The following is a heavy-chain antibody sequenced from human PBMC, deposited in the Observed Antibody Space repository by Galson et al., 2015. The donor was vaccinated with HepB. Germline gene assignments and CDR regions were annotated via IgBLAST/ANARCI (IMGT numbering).Heavy chain of an antibody. CDR2: VSARGGGA. J-gene: IGHJ4*02. Sequence: SLRLSCAASGFTFSSYAMHWVRQAPGKGLEWVSSVSARGGGAHYADSVKGRIAVSGDNSKNTLYLQMNSLRAEDTAVYYCAKPPWTVFGVVSRKSYYFDHWGRGTLVTVSS. CDR1: GFTFSSYA. V-gene: IGHV3-23*01. D-gene: IGHD3-3*01. CDR3: AKPPWTVFGVVSRKSYYFDH.